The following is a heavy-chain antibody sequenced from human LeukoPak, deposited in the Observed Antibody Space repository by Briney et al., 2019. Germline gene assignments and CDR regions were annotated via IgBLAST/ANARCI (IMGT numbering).Heavy chain of an antibody. V-gene: IGHV4-4*07. CDR1: GGSISSYY. D-gene: IGHD6-13*01. Sequence: SETLSLTCTVSGGSISSYYWSWIRQPAGKGLEWIGRIYTSGSTNYNPSLKSRVTMSVDTSKNQFSLKLSSVTAADTAVYYCARVGVIAAAGTTRGYYFDYWGQGTLVTVSS. CDR2: IYTSGST. CDR3: ARVGVIAAAGTTRGYYFDY. J-gene: IGHJ4*02.